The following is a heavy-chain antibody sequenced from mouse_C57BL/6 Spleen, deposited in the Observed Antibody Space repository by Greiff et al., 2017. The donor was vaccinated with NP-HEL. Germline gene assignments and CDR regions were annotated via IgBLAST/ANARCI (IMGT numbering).Heavy chain of an antibody. V-gene: IGHV5-6*01. D-gene: IGHD2-10*01. CDR1: GFTFSSYG. CDR2: ISSGGSYT. Sequence: EVMLVESGGDLVKPGGSLKLSCAASGFTFSSYGMSWVRQTPDKRLEWVATISSGGSYTYYPDSVKGRFTISRDNAKNTLYLQMSSLKSEDTAMYYCARQAYYGNYFDYWGQGTTLTVSS. CDR3: ARQAYYGNYFDY. J-gene: IGHJ2*01.